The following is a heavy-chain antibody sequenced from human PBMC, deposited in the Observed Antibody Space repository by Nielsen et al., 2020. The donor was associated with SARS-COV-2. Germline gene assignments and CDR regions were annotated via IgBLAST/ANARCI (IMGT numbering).Heavy chain of an antibody. D-gene: IGHD1-7*01. V-gene: IGHV4-39*07. J-gene: IGHJ4*02. CDR2: IYYSGST. Sequence: SETLSLTCTVSGGSISSSPYYWGWIRQPPGKGLEWIGSIYYSGSTYYNPSLKSRVTISLDTSKNQFSLKLSSVTAADTAVYYCARDDGPRRNYGGGFDYWGQGTLVTVSS. CDR1: GGSISSSPYY. CDR3: ARDDGPRRNYGGGFDY.